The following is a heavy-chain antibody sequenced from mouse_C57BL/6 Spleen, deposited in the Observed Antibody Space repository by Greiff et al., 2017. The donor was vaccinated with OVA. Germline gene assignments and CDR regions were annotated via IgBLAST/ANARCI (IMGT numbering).Heavy chain of an antibody. CDR3: ARRYDYEGAMDY. V-gene: IGHV1-81*01. Sequence: VQVVESGAELARPGASVKLSCKASGYTFTSYGISWVKQRTGQGLEWIGEIYPRSGNTYYNEKFKGKATLTADKSSSTAYMELRSLTSEDSAVYVCARRYDYEGAMDYWGQGTSVTVSS. D-gene: IGHD2-4*01. J-gene: IGHJ4*01. CDR1: GYTFTSYG. CDR2: IYPRSGNT.